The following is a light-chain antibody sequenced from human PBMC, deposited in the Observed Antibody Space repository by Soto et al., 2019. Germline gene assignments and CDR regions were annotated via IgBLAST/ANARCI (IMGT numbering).Light chain of an antibody. V-gene: IGLV2-8*01. J-gene: IGLJ3*02. CDR1: SSDVGGYHY. CDR3: SSYAGSNNLV. CDR2: EVN. Sequence: QSALTQPPSASGSPGQSVTISCTGTSSDVGGYHYVSWYQHHPGKAPKLLIYEVNKRPSGVPDRFSGSRSGNTASLTVSGLQAEDEADYYCSSYAGSNNLVFGGGTQLTVL.